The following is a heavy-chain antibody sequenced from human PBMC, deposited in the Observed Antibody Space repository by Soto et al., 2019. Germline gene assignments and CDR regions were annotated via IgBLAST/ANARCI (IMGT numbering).Heavy chain of an antibody. CDR3: ARLLVVDYYYCMDV. CDR2: IIPILGIA. Sequence: QVQLVQSGAEVKKPGSSVKVSCKASGGTFSSYTISWVRQAPGQGLEWMGRIIPILGIANYAQKFQGRVTVPAEKXXTTAYMELSSLRSEDTTVYYFARLLVVDYYYCMDVWGQGTTVTVS. J-gene: IGHJ6*02. D-gene: IGHD2-2*01. V-gene: IGHV1-69*02. CDR1: GGTFSSYT.